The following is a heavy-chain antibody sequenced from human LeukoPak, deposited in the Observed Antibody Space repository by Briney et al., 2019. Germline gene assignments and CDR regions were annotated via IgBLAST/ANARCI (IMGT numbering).Heavy chain of an antibody. V-gene: IGHV4-34*01. CDR1: GESFSGHY. J-gene: IGHJ1*01. CDR3: AIVSGLRAAAVTFGY. CDR2: VNHSGST. Sequence: PSVPLSLPCALSGESFSGHYWSWLRQTPGKGLEGLGEVNHSGSTNYNTSLKSRVTISVYTPKNQLSLKLSSLTAADTAVYYCAIVSGLRAAAVTFGYWGQDNRDSVSS. D-gene: IGHD6-13*01.